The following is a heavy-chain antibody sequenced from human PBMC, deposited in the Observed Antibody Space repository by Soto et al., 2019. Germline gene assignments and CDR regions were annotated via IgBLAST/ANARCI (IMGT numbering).Heavy chain of an antibody. J-gene: IGHJ4*02. Sequence: SETLSLTCTVSGTSISSYYWSWIRQPPGKGLEWIANIHYSGTSNYNPSLASRVTLSVDTSKNQFSLKMTSVTAADRAMYFCARYNSYAIDYWGRGTLVTVSS. D-gene: IGHD2-8*01. V-gene: IGHV4-59*01. CDR1: GTSISSYY. CDR2: IHYSGTS. CDR3: ARYNSYAIDY.